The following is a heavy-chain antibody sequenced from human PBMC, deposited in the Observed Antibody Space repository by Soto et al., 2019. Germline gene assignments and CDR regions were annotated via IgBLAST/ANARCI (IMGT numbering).Heavy chain of an antibody. CDR2: IYYSGST. V-gene: IGHV4-31*03. Sequence: QVQLQESGPGLVKPSQTLSLTCTVSGGSISSGGYYWSWIRQHPGKGLEWIGYIYYSGSTYYNPALKSRVTISVDPSKNQFSLKLSSVTAADTAVYYCAFHHERGWFDPWGQGTLVTVSS. J-gene: IGHJ5*02. CDR1: GGSISSGGYY. CDR3: AFHHERGWFDP.